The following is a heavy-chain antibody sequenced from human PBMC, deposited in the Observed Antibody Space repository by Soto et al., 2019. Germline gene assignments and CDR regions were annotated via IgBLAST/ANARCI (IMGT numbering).Heavy chain of an antibody. CDR1: GGSVNSGHYY. CDR3: ARESSLLLPDSCKEIDP. J-gene: IGHJ5*01. V-gene: IGHV4-61*01. CDR2: IYYSGST. Sequence: SETLSLTCTVAGGSVNSGHYYWNWIRQSPGKGLEWIGYIYYSGSTNYNSSLKSRLSISIDTSRNQFSLKLTSVTAADTAVYYCARESSLLLPDSCKEIDPWGQGILF. D-gene: IGHD2-15*01.